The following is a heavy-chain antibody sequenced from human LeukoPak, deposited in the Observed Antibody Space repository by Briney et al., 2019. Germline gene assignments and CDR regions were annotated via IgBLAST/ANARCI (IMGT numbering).Heavy chain of an antibody. V-gene: IGHV3-7*01. D-gene: IGHD6-13*01. CDR3: ARDLAAGTGAFDI. CDR1: GFTFSSYW. CDR2: IKQDGSEK. J-gene: IGHJ3*02. Sequence: PGGSLRLSCAASGFTFSSYWMSWVRQAPGKGLEWVANIKQDGSEKYYVDSVKGRFTISRDNAKNSLYLQMNSLRAEDTAVYYCARDLAAGTGAFDIWGQGTMVTVSS.